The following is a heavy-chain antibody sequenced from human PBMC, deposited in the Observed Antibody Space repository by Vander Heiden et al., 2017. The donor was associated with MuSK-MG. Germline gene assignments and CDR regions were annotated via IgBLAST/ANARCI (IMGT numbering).Heavy chain of an antibody. D-gene: IGHD1-26*01. V-gene: IGHV3-7*01. CDR2: IKQDGSEK. CDR3: ARGSGSDSGVYFDY. CDR1: RFTLSSYW. Sequence: EVQLLESRGGLVQPGGSLRLSCAASRFTLSSYWMISAPHAPGKGLEWVANIKQDGSEKYYVGSVKGRFTSSRDNAKNSLYLQMNSLRAEDTAVYYCARGSGSDSGVYFDYWGQGTLVTVSS. J-gene: IGHJ4*02.